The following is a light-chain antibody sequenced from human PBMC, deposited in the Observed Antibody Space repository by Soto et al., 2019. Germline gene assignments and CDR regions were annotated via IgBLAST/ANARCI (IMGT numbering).Light chain of an antibody. J-gene: IGKJ5*01. CDR3: QQHNNWPRIT. CDR2: DAS. V-gene: IGKV3-11*01. CDR1: QTVGTY. Sequence: EIVLTQFPATLSLFPGETATLSCRASQTVGTYLAWYQQKPGQAPRLLISDASNRATGVPTRFSGSGSGTDFTLTISSLEPEDIAVYFCQQHNNWPRITFGQGTRLEIK.